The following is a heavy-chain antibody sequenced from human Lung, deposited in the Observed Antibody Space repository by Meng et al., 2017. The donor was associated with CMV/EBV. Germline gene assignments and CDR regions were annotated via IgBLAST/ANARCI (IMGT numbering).Heavy chain of an antibody. CDR2: SYYSVST. V-gene: IGHV4-59*01. CDR1: GRSISSYY. D-gene: IGHD6-13*01. J-gene: IGHJ4*02. CDR3: ASGGYSSSWYYFDS. Sequence: SXTLSLTCTVSGRSISSYYWSCIRQPPGNGLEWNGYSYYSVSTNNNPTLKSRVTISVDTSKNQFSLKLGSVTAADTAVYYCASGGYSSSWYYFDSWGQGTXVTVSS.